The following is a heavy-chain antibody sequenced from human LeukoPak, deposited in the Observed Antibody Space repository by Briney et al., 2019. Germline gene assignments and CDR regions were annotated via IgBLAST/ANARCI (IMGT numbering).Heavy chain of an antibody. V-gene: IGHV3-11*06. J-gene: IGHJ4*02. CDR2: ISSSSSYI. CDR1: GFTFSDYY. Sequence: GGSLRLSCAASGFTFSDYYMSWIRQAPGKGLEWVSSISSSSSYIYYADSLKGRFTISRDNARNSLYLQMNSLRAEDTAVYYCARRGIAVAGPFDYWGQGTLVTVSS. D-gene: IGHD6-19*01. CDR3: ARRGIAVAGPFDY.